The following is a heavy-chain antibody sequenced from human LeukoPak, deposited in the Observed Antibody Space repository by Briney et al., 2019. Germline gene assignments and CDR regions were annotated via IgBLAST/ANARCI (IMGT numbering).Heavy chain of an antibody. V-gene: IGHV3-23*01. CDR3: ARDFGGYYQSFGTFDI. J-gene: IGHJ3*02. CDR2: ISGSGGST. D-gene: IGHD3-3*01. Sequence: PGGSLRLSCAASGFTFSSYAMSWVRQAPGKGLEWVSAISGSGGSTYYADSVKGRFTISRDNSKNTLYLQMNSLRAEDTAVYYCARDFGGYYQSFGTFDIWGQGTMVTVSS. CDR1: GFTFSSYA.